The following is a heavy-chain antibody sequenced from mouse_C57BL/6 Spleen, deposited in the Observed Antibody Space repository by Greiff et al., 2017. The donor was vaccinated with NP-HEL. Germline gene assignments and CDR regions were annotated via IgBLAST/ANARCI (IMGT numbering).Heavy chain of an antibody. CDR1: GYTFTSYW. CDR2: IDPNSGGT. CDR3: ARELWAAY. D-gene: IGHD1-1*02. J-gene: IGHJ3*01. Sequence: QVQLKESGAELVKPGASVKLSCKASGYTFTSYWMHWVKQRPGRGLEWIRRIDPNSGGTKYNEKFKSKATLTVDKPSSTAYMQLSSLTSEDSAVYYCARELWAAYWGQGTLVTVSA. V-gene: IGHV1-72*01.